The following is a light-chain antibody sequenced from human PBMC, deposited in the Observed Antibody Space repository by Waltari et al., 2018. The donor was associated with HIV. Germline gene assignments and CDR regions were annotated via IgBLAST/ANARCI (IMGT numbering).Light chain of an antibody. CDR1: SSNIGSNY. CDR3: AAWDASLSAWV. CDR2: MNN. V-gene: IGLV1-47*01. J-gene: IGLJ3*02. Sequence: QSVLTQPPSASGTPGQRVTISCSGSSSNIGSNYVYWYQQLPGTAPKLLIYMNNHRPSGVPDRFPGSKSGTSASLAISGLRSEDEADYYCAAWDASLSAWVFGGGTKLTVL.